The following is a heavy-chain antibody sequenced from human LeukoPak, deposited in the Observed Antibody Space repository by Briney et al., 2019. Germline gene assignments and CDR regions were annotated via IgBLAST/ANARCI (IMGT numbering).Heavy chain of an antibody. CDR1: GFTFSSYS. D-gene: IGHD5-12*01. CDR2: ISSSSSYI. V-gene: IGHV3-21*01. Sequence: GGSLRLSCAASGFTFSSYSMNWVRQAPGKGLEWVSSISSSSSYIYYADSVKGRFTISRDNAKNSLYLQMNSLRAEDTAVYYCAEAPSGYENWFDPWGQGTLVTVSS. CDR3: AEAPSGYENWFDP. J-gene: IGHJ5*02.